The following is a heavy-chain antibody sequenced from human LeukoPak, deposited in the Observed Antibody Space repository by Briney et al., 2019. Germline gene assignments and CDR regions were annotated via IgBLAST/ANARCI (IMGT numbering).Heavy chain of an antibody. D-gene: IGHD3-10*01. J-gene: IGHJ5*02. CDR2: INSDGSST. Sequence: GGSLRLSCAASGFTFTSYWMHWVRQHPGKGLVWVSRINSDGSSTSYADSVKGRFTISRDNAKNTLYLQMNSLRAEDTAVYYCARDSALLWFEVPSDGFDPWGQGTLVTVSS. CDR1: GFTFTSYW. V-gene: IGHV3-74*01. CDR3: ARDSALLWFEVPSDGFDP.